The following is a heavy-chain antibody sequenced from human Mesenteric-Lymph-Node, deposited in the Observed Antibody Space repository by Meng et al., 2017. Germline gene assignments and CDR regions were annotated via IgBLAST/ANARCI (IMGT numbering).Heavy chain of an antibody. CDR1: GGSFSGYY. Sequence: SETLSLTCAVYGGSFSGYYWSWIRQPPGKGLEWIGEINHSGSTNYNPSLKSRVTISVDTSKNQFSLKLTSVTAADTAVYYCARDPADYYSSGSPADFWGQGTLVSVSS. J-gene: IGHJ4*02. V-gene: IGHV4-34*01. CDR2: INHSGST. D-gene: IGHD3-10*01. CDR3: ARDPADYYSSGSPADF.